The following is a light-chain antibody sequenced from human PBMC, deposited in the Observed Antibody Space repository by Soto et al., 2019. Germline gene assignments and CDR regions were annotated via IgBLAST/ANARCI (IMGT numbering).Light chain of an antibody. V-gene: IGKV3-11*01. CDR1: ESVRGY. J-gene: IGKJ1*01. CDR3: QQRYNWPGT. Sequence: EIVLTQSPATLSLSPGERATLSCRASESVRGYLAWYQQKPGQAPRLLIHDASNRATGIPVRFSASGSETDFTLTISSLEPEDSAVYYCQQRYNWPGTFGRGTKVDI. CDR2: DAS.